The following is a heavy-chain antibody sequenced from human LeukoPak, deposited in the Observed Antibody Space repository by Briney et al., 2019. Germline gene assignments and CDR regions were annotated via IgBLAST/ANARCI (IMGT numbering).Heavy chain of an antibody. CDR2: INPNSGGT. V-gene: IGHV1-2*02. D-gene: IGHD3-10*01. Sequence: PWASVKVSCKASGYTFTGYYMHWVRQAPGQGLEWMGWINPNSGGTNYAQKFQGTVTMTRDTSISTAYMELSRLRSDDTAVYYCARRFGDIPTGWFDPWGQGTLVTVSS. CDR1: GYTFTGYY. J-gene: IGHJ5*02. CDR3: ARRFGDIPTGWFDP.